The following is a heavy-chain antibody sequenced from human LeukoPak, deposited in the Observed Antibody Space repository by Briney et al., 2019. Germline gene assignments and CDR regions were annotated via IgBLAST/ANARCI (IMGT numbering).Heavy chain of an antibody. CDR1: GFTFSSYA. J-gene: IGHJ4*02. CDR3: ARDGWSGYYNY. V-gene: IGHV3-23*01. CDR2: ISGSGGGT. D-gene: IGHD3-3*01. Sequence: GGSLRLSCAASGFTFSSYAMSWVRQAPGKGLEWVSAISGSGGGTYYTDSVKGRFTISRDNSKNTLYLQMNSLRAEDTAVYYCARDGWSGYYNYWGQGTLVTVSS.